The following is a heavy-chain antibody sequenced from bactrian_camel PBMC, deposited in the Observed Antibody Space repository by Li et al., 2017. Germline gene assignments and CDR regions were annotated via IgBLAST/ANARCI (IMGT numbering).Heavy chain of an antibody. CDR2: IYTGGGST. V-gene: IGHV3S1*01. D-gene: IGHD1*01. CDR3: AAWSGFYSFGY. J-gene: IGHJ6*01. Sequence: HVQLVESGGGSVQAGGSLRVSCSASRNSKRRHCMGWFRQPIGQEREGVAAIYTGGGSTWYADSVKGRFTISQDNDRKILNLQMNSLKPEDTAVYSCAAWSGFYSFGYWGQGTQVTVS. CDR1: RNSKRRHC.